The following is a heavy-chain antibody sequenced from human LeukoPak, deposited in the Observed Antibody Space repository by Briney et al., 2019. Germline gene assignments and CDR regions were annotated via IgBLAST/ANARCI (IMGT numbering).Heavy chain of an antibody. CDR2: INHSGST. V-gene: IGHV4-34*01. CDR3: ARRPRGFGSNWFDP. D-gene: IGHD3-10*01. J-gene: IGHJ5*02. CDR1: GGSFSGYY. Sequence: SETLSLTCAVYGGSFSGYYWSWIRQPPGKGLEWIGEINHSGSTNYNPSLKSRVTISVDTSKNQFPLKLSSVTAADTAVYYCARRPRGFGSNWFDPWGQGTLVTVSS.